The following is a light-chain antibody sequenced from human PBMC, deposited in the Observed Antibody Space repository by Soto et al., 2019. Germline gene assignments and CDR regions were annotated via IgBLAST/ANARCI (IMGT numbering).Light chain of an antibody. Sequence: EIMMTQSPATLSVSPGERATLSCRASQSVSSNLAWYQHKRGQAPRLLIYDGSTRATGIPTRFSGSGSGNGFNLTLNSLPSEDSAVYFCQQYKEWPPEITFGGGTKVEIK. CDR1: QSVSSN. J-gene: IGKJ4*01. CDR3: QQYKEWPPEIT. V-gene: IGKV3-15*01. CDR2: DGS.